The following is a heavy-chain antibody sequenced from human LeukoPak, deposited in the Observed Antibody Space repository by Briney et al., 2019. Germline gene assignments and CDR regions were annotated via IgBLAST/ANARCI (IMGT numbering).Heavy chain of an antibody. Sequence: HGESLKISCKGSGYSFTSYWIGWVRQMPGKGLEWMGIIYPGDSDNRYSPSFQGQVTISADKFISTAYLQWSSLKASDTAMYYCARHEAMVRGVIITPPKQIDYWGQGTLVTVSS. D-gene: IGHD3-10*01. CDR3: ARHEAMVRGVIITPPKQIDY. CDR1: GYSFTSYW. V-gene: IGHV5-51*01. CDR2: IYPGDSDN. J-gene: IGHJ4*02.